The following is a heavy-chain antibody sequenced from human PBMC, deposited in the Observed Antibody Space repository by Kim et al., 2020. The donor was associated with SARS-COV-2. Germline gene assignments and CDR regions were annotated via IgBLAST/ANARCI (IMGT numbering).Heavy chain of an antibody. D-gene: IGHD3-10*01. CDR2: INHSGST. J-gene: IGHJ4*02. CDR1: GGSFSGYY. Sequence: SETLSLTCAVYGGSFSGYYWSWIRQPPGKGLEWIGEINHSGSTNYNPSLKSRVTISVDTSKNQFSLKLSSVTAADTAVYYCARGVFMRGYYGSGSYYNVWGQGTLVTVSS. V-gene: IGHV4-34*01. CDR3: ARGVFMRGYYGSGSYYNV.